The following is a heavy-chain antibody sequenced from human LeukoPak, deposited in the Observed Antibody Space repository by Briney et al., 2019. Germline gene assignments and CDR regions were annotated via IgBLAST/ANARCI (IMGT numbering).Heavy chain of an antibody. V-gene: IGHV3-48*04. Sequence: GGSLRLSCAASGFTFSVYSMTWVRQAPGKGLEWISHISAASHGIYYADSVKGRFTISRDNAKNSLYLQMNSLRAEDTAVYYCAELGITMIGGVWGKGTTVTISS. CDR3: AELGITMIGGV. CDR2: ISAASHGI. J-gene: IGHJ6*04. D-gene: IGHD3-10*02. CDR1: GFTFSVYS.